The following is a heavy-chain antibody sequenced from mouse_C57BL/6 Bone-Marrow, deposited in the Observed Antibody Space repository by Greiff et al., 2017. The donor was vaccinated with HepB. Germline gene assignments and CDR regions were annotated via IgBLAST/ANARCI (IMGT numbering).Heavy chain of an antibody. J-gene: IGHJ4*01. CDR3: APNWAYAMDY. D-gene: IGHD4-1*01. CDR2: IYPGSGST. V-gene: IGHV1-55*01. CDR1: GYTFTSYW. Sequence: VQLQQSGAELVKPGASVKMSCKASGYTFTSYWITWVKQRPGQGLEWIGDIYPGSGSTNYNEKFKSKATLTVDTPSSTAYMQLSSLTSEDSAVYYCAPNWAYAMDYWGQGTSVTVSS.